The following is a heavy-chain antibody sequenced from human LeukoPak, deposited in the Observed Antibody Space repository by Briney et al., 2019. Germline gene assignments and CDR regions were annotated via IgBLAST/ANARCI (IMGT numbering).Heavy chain of an antibody. CDR1: RYTFTGYY. D-gene: IGHD5-12*01. V-gene: IGHV1-2*02. CDR3: ASNGAPLGGDISWFDP. Sequence: GASVKVSCKASRYTFTGYYMHWVRQAPGQGLEWMGWINPNSGGTNYAQKFQGRVTMTRDTSISTAYMELSRLRSDDTAVYYCASNGAPLGGDISWFDPWGQGTLVTVSS. CDR2: INPNSGGT. J-gene: IGHJ5*02.